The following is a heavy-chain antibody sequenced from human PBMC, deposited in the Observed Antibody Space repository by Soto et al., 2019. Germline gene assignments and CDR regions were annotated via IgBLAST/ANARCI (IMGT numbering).Heavy chain of an antibody. Sequence: GGSLRLSCAASGFTVSSNYMSWVRQAPGKGLEWVSVIYSGGSTYYADSVKGRFTISRDNSKNTLYLQMNSLRAEDTAVYYCARDKSMITFGGVISYFDYWGQGTLVTVSS. D-gene: IGHD3-16*02. CDR1: GFTVSSNY. V-gene: IGHV3-66*01. CDR2: IYSGGST. CDR3: ARDKSMITFGGVISYFDY. J-gene: IGHJ4*02.